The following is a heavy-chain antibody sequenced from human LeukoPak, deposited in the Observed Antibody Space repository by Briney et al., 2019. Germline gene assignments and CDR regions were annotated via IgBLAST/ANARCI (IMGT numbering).Heavy chain of an antibody. J-gene: IGHJ4*02. CDR1: GFTFSSYE. Sequence: PGGSLRLSCAASGFTFSSYEMNWVRQAPGKGLEWVSYISNSGNTIFYADSVKGRFTISRDNGKSSLYLQMNSLRAEDTAVYYCARERTTVTSPLFDYWGQGTLVTVSS. CDR2: ISNSGNTI. D-gene: IGHD4-17*01. V-gene: IGHV3-48*03. CDR3: ARERTTVTSPLFDY.